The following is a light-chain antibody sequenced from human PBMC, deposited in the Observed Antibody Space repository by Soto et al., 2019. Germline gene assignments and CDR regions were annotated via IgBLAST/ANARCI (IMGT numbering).Light chain of an antibody. CDR1: QSVSSNY. Sequence: EIVLTQSPGTLPLSPGERATLSCRASQSVSSNYSVWYQQKPGQAPSPLIYGASSRATGIPDRFSGSVSGTDFTLTISRLEPKDFAVYYCQQYANSPFTFGQGTKQEIK. J-gene: IGKJ2*01. CDR3: QQYANSPFT. V-gene: IGKV3-20*01. CDR2: GAS.